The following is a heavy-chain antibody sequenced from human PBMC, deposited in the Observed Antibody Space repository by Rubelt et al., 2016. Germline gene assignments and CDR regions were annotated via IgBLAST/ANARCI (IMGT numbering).Heavy chain of an antibody. D-gene: IGHD3-3*01. V-gene: IGHV1-2*06. J-gene: IGHJ6*02. CDR1: GYTFTGYY. CDR3: ARDYDFWSGPIMDV. Sequence: GYTFTGYYMHWVRQAPGQGLEWMGRTNPNSGDTNYAQKFQGRVTMTRDTSISTAYMELSRLISDDTAVYYCARDYDFWSGPIMDVWGQGTTVTVSS. CDR2: TNPNSGDT.